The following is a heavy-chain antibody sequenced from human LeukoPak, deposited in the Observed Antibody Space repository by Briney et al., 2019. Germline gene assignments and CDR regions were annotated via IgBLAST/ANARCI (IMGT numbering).Heavy chain of an antibody. V-gene: IGHV3-48*03. Sequence: SGGSLRLSCAASGFTFSNYEMNWVRQALGKGLEWVSYIRSSGNTIYYADSVKGRFTISRDNAKNSLYLQMNSLRAEDTGVYYCARVVGDDWTQLDSWGQGTLVTVSS. D-gene: IGHD3-10*01. CDR3: ARVVGDDWTQLDS. J-gene: IGHJ5*01. CDR1: GFTFSNYE. CDR2: IRSSGNTI.